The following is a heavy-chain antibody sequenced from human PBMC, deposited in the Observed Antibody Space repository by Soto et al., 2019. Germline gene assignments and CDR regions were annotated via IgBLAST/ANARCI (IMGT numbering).Heavy chain of an antibody. Sequence: EVQLLESGGGLVQPGGSLRLSCAASGFTFSSYAMSWVRQAPGKGLEWVSAISGSGGSTYYADSVKGRFTISRDNSKNSLYLQMNSLRAEDTAVYYCAKGSWLPVDTVSWFDPWGQGTLVTVSS. V-gene: IGHV3-23*01. J-gene: IGHJ5*02. CDR1: GFTFSSYA. CDR3: AKGSWLPVDTVSWFDP. CDR2: ISGSGGST. D-gene: IGHD5-18*01.